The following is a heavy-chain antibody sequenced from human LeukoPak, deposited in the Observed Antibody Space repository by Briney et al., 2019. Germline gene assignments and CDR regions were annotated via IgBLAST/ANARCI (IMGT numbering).Heavy chain of an antibody. Sequence: PGGSLRLSCAASGFTFSSYAMNWVRQAPGKGLEWVSGISGSAGSTYYADSVKGRFTISRDNSKNTLYLQMDSLRAEDTAVYYCATAQREYYYDSSGIMGNWGQGTLVTVSS. CDR2: ISGSAGST. J-gene: IGHJ4*02. CDR1: GFTFSSYA. D-gene: IGHD3-22*01. V-gene: IGHV3-23*01. CDR3: ATAQREYYYDSSGIMGN.